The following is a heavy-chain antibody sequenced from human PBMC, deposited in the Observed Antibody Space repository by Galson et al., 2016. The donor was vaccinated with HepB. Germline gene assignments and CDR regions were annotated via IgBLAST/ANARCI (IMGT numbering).Heavy chain of an antibody. CDR2: TSFDGSRG. CDR1: GFTFTSCP. CDR3: ASGFCASISCPLGHY. D-gene: IGHD1-14*01. V-gene: IGHV3-30*04. J-gene: IGHJ4*02. Sequence: SLRLSCAASGFTFTSCPIHWVRQAPGKGLEWVGVTSFDGSRGYYAESVDGRFTISRDNSQNTVYLQMHNLKTEDTALYYCASGFCASISCPLGHYWGQGAQVTVSS.